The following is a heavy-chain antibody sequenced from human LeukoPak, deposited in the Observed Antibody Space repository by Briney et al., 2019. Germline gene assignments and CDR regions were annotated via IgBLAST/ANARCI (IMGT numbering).Heavy chain of an antibody. D-gene: IGHD3-3*01. V-gene: IGHV4-30-4*01. CDR3: ARADFWNGLDY. J-gene: IGHJ4*02. CDR1: GGSISSGDYY. Sequence: SETLSLTCTVSGGSISSGDYYWSWIRQPPGKGLEWIGYIYYSGSTYYNPSLKSRVTISVDTSKNQFSLKLSSVTAADTAVYYCARADFWNGLDYWGQGTLVTVSS. CDR2: IYYSGST.